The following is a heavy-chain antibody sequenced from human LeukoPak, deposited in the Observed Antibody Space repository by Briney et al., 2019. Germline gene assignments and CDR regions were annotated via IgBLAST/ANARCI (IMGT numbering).Heavy chain of an antibody. CDR1: GFTFISFG. D-gene: IGHD5-24*01. J-gene: IGHJ4*02. V-gene: IGHV3-7*03. CDR2: IKEDGTET. CDR3: AKEGRSLQTY. Sequence: GRPLSLSWAASGFTFISFGIPWSRQAPGKGLEWVANIKEDGTETYYVDSVKGRFTISRDNAKNSLYLQMNSLRVEDTAVYYCAKEGRSLQTYWGQGTLVTVSS.